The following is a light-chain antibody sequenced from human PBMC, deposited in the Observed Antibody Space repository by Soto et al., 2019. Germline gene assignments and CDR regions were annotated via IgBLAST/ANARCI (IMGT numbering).Light chain of an antibody. CDR3: QQYNSYSWT. Sequence: DIQMTQSPSTLSASVGDRDTITCRASQSISSWLAWYQQKPGKAPKLLIYKASSLESGVPSRFSGSGSGTEFTLTISSLQPDDFATYYCQQYNSYSWTFSQGTKV. CDR2: KAS. CDR1: QSISSW. V-gene: IGKV1-5*03. J-gene: IGKJ1*01.